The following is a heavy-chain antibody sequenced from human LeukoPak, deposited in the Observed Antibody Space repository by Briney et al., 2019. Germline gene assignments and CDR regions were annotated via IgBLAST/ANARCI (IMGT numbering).Heavy chain of an antibody. CDR2: ISSSSNYI. J-gene: IGHJ5*02. Sequence: GGSLRLSCAASGFTFSSYNMNWVRQAPGKGLEWVSSISSSSNYIYYADSVKGRFTISRDNAKNSLYLQMKSLRAEDTAVYYCARGKTSQNIVTRKTYNWFDPWGQGTLVTVSS. CDR1: GFTFSSYN. CDR3: ARGKTSQNIVTRKTYNWFDP. D-gene: IGHD2/OR15-2a*01. V-gene: IGHV3-21*01.